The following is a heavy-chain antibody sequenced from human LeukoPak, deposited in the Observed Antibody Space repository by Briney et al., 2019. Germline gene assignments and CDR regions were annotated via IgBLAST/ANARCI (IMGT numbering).Heavy chain of an antibody. J-gene: IGHJ4*02. CDR1: GFSFSGYD. D-gene: IGHD6-13*01. CDR3: ARDRSSYSSSWYQDY. CDR2: ISDSGSST. Sequence: GGFLRLSCAASGFSFSGYDMTWVRQAPGKGLEWVSGISDSGSSTYYADSVKGRFTISRDNAKNSLYLQMNSLRAEDTAVYYCARDRSSYSSSWYQDYWGQGTLVTVSS. V-gene: IGHV3-23*01.